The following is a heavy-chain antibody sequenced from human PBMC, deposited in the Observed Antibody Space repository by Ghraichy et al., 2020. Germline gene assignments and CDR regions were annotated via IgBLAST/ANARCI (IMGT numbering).Heavy chain of an antibody. CDR3: ARDTFGTTSAYYFDY. CDR1: GGSISSYY. CDR2: IYYSGST. D-gene: IGHD1-1*01. Sequence: ETLSLTCTVSGGSISSYYWSWIRQPPGKGLEWIGYIYYSGSTNYNPSLKSRVTISVDTSKNQFSRKLSSVTAADTAVYYCARDTFGTTSAYYFDYWGQGTLVTVSS. J-gene: IGHJ4*02. V-gene: IGHV4-59*01.